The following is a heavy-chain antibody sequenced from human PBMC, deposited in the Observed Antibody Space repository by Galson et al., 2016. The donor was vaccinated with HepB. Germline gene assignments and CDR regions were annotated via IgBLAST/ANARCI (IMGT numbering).Heavy chain of an antibody. Sequence: TLSLTCAVSGDSTSSGSYYWSWIRRPAGEGLEWIGHISTSGRTKYNPSLKDRVTISLDTSKNQFSLSLNSVTAADTAVYYCARGITPFLRFDPWGQGTKVTVSS. J-gene: IGHJ3*01. V-gene: IGHV4-61*09. CDR2: ISTSGRT. CDR1: GDSTSSGSYY. CDR3: ARGITPFLRFDP. D-gene: IGHD3-10*01.